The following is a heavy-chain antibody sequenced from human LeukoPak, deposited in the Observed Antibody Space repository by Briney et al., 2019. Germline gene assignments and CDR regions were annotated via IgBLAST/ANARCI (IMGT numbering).Heavy chain of an antibody. D-gene: IGHD3-22*01. CDR2: ISYDGSNK. CDR3: AKDRVHYYDSSGYDY. J-gene: IGHJ4*02. Sequence: GGSLRLSCAASGFTFSSYGMHWVRQAPGKGLEWVAVISYDGSNKYYADSVKGRFTISRDNSKNTLYLQMNSLRAEDTAVYYCAKDRVHYYDSSGYDYWGQGTLVTVSS. V-gene: IGHV3-30*18. CDR1: GFTFSSYG.